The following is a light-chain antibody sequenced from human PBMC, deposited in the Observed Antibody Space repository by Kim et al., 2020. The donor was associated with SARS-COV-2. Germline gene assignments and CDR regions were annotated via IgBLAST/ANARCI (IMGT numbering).Light chain of an antibody. Sequence: GQSITISCTGTSSDVGGYNYVSWYQQHPGKAPKLMSYDVSNRPSGVSNRFSGSKSGNTASLTISGLQAEDEADYYCSSYTSSSTRVFGGGTQLTVL. CDR2: DVS. CDR1: SSDVGGYNY. V-gene: IGLV2-14*03. J-gene: IGLJ3*02. CDR3: SSYTSSSTRV.